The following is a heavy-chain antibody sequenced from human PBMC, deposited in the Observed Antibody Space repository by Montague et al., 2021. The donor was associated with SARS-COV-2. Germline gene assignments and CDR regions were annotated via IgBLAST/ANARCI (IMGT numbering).Heavy chain of an antibody. V-gene: IGHV4-59*01. CDR1: GGSISSYY. J-gene: IGHJ6*02. CDR2: IYYSGNT. Sequence: SETLSLTCTVSGGSISSYYCSWIRQLPGKGLEWIGYIYYSGNTNXNPSLKSRVTISVDTSKNQFSLKLSSVTAADTAVYSWARVPFVGRPFMNYYYGKDFWGQGTTVNVSS. D-gene: IGHD3-16*01. CDR3: ARVPFVGRPFMNYYYGKDF.